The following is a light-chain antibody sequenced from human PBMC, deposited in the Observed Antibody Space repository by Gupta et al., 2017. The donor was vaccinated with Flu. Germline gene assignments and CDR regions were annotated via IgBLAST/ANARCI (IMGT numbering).Light chain of an antibody. Sequence: QSALTQPASVSGSPGQSITISCTGTSSDVGGYNYVSWYQQHPGKAPKLMIYEVSNRPAGVSNRFSGSKSGNTDSLTISALQAEDEADYYCSSYTSSSTYVFGTGTKVTVL. CDR1: SSDVGGYNY. CDR3: SSYTSSSTYV. V-gene: IGLV2-14*01. CDR2: EVS. J-gene: IGLJ1*01.